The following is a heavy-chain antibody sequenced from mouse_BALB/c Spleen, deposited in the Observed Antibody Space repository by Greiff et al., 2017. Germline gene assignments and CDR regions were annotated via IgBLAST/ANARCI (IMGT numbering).Heavy chain of an antibody. CDR1: GFSLTSYG. V-gene: IGHV2-9*02. J-gene: IGHJ4*01. Sequence: VMLVESGPGLVAPSQSLSITCTVSGFSLTSYGVHWVRQPPGKGLEWLGVIWAGGSTNYNSALMSRLSISKDNSKSQVFLKMNSLQTDDTAMYYCARYDYRAAMDYWGQGTSVTVSS. CDR2: IWAGGST. D-gene: IGHD2-4*01. CDR3: ARYDYRAAMDY.